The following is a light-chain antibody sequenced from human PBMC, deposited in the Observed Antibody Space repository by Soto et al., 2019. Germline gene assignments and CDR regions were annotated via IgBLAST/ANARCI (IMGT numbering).Light chain of an antibody. J-gene: IGLJ1*01. CDR1: SSDVGGYDY. Sequence: QSALTQPPSASGSPGQSVTISCTGTSSDVGGYDYVSWYQQHAGKAPKLMIYEVTKRPSGVPDRFSGSKSGNTASLTVSGLQAEDEADYYCSSDAGNYNYVFGTGTKVTVL. CDR2: EVT. CDR3: SSDAGNYNYV. V-gene: IGLV2-8*01.